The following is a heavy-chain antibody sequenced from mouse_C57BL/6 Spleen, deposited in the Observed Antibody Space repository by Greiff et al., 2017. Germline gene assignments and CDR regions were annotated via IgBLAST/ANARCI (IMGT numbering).Heavy chain of an antibody. D-gene: IGHD1-1*01. CDR3: TRDTVVAPYAMDY. V-gene: IGHV5-9-1*02. Sequence: EVKVVESGEGLVKPGGSLKLSCAASGFTFSSYAMSWVRQTPEKRLEWVAYISSGGDYIYYADTVKGRFTISRDNARNTLYLQMSSLKSEDTAMYYCTRDTVVAPYAMDYWGQGTSVTVSS. J-gene: IGHJ4*01. CDR1: GFTFSSYA. CDR2: ISSGGDYI.